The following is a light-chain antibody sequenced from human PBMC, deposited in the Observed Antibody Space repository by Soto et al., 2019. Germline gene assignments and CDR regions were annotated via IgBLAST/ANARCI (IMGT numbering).Light chain of an antibody. CDR2: GAS. CDR1: QSVSNNY. V-gene: IGKV3-20*01. Sequence: EIVFAQISCTLSLSPGERATLPCRASQSVSNNYLAWYQQKPGQAPRLLIYGASNRATGIPDRFSGSGSGTDFTLTISRLEPEDFAVYYCQQYGSSGTFGQGTKVDIK. J-gene: IGKJ1*01. CDR3: QQYGSSGT.